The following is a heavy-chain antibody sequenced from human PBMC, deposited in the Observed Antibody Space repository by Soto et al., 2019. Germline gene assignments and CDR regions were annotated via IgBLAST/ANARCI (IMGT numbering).Heavy chain of an antibody. D-gene: IGHD2-15*01. Sequence: PGGSLRLSCAASGLRFSTYDMDWLRQAPGKGPEWIAHISTTSFTIYYADSVKGRFTISRDNARNSLYLEMNSLRDEDTAVYYCARDRCYDGTCYSASDSWGQGTLVTVSS. CDR3: ARDRCYDGTCYSASDS. CDR1: GLRFSTYD. CDR2: ISTTSFTI. V-gene: IGHV3-48*02. J-gene: IGHJ5*01.